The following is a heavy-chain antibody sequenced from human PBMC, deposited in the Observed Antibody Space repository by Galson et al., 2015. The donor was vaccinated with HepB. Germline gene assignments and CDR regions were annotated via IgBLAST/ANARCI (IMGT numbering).Heavy chain of an antibody. CDR3: ARARYNISPPDY. Sequence: SVKVSCKASGYTFTTYGISWVRQAPGQGLEWMGWISAYNGNTNYALKFQGRVTITTDTSTSTVYMEVRSLRSDDTAVYYCARARYNISPPDYWGQGTLVTASS. D-gene: IGHD1-14*01. CDR1: GYTFTTYG. J-gene: IGHJ4*02. CDR2: ISAYNGNT. V-gene: IGHV1-18*01.